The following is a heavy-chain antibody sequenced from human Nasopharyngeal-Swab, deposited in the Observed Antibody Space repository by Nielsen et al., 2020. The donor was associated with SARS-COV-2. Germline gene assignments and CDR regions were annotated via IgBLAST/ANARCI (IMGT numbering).Heavy chain of an antibody. Sequence: GESLKISCAASGFIFTNFWMTWVRQAPGKGLEWVANIKQDGSEKYYVDSVKGRFTISRDNAKNSLYLQMNSLRAEDTAVYYCARAVAGYYYMDVWGKGTTVTVSS. V-gene: IGHV3-7*01. CDR2: IKQDGSEK. CDR1: GFIFTNFW. J-gene: IGHJ6*03. D-gene: IGHD6-19*01. CDR3: ARAVAGYYYMDV.